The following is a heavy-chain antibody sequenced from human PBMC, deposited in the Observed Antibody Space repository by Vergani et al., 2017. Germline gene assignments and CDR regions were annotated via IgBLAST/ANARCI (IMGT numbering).Heavy chain of an antibody. V-gene: IGHV3-7*01. J-gene: IGHJ6*02. CDR1: GFTLSSYW. Sequence: EVQLVESGGGLVQPGGSLRLSCAASGFTLSSYWMSWVRQAPGKGLEWVANIKQDGSEKYYVDSVKGRFTISRDNAKNSLYLQMNSLRAEDTAVYYCARDRYYYGMDVWGQGTTVTVSS. CDR3: ARDRYYYGMDV. CDR2: IKQDGSEK.